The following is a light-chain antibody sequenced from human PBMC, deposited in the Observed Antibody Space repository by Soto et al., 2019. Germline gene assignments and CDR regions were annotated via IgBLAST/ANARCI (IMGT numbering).Light chain of an antibody. CDR1: QSVSSSY. Sequence: EIVLTQSPGTLSLSPGERATLSCRASQSVSSSYLAWYQQRPGQAPRLLIYATSNRATDTPDRFSGSGSGTDFTLTISRLEPEDFAVYYCQQYDNSLYTFGQGTKLEIK. CDR2: ATS. J-gene: IGKJ2*01. V-gene: IGKV3-20*01. CDR3: QQYDNSLYT.